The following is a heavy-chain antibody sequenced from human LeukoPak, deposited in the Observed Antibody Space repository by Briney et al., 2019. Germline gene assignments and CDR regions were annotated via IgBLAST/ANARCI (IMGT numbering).Heavy chain of an antibody. CDR3: AKESIAEAGTDEYYYYYYYMDV. D-gene: IGHD6-19*01. CDR2: ISWNSGSI. J-gene: IGHJ6*03. CDR1: GFTFDDYA. Sequence: TGGSLRLSCAASGFTFDDYAMHWVRQAPGKGLEWVPGISWNSGSIGYADSVKGRFTISRDNAKNSLYLQMNSLRAEDTALYYCAKESIAEAGTDEYYYYYYYMDVWGKGTTVTISS. V-gene: IGHV3-9*01.